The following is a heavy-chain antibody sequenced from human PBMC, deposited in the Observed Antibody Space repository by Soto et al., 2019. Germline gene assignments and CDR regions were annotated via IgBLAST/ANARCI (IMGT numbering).Heavy chain of an antibody. J-gene: IGHJ4*02. CDR2: IYSGGST. V-gene: IGHV3-53*04. D-gene: IGHD3-10*01. Sequence: GGSLRLACAASGVTVCSNYMSWVRQAPGKGLEWVSVIYSGGSTYYADSVKGRFTISRHNSKNTLYLQMNSLRAEDTAVYYCARDKRRQGVDYWGQGTLVTVSS. CDR3: ARDKRRQGVDY. CDR1: GVTVCSNY.